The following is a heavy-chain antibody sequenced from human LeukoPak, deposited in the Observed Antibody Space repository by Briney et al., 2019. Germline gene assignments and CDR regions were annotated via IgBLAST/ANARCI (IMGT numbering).Heavy chain of an antibody. Sequence: SETLSLTCTVSHDSFISYYWNWIRQPPGKGLEWIGYIYSSGNTDYNPALKSRVTMSMDTSRNQFSLKLRSVTAADTATYYCARDEGIAAQFDYWGQGALVTVSS. D-gene: IGHD6-6*01. CDR1: HDSFISYY. CDR3: ARDEGIAAQFDY. V-gene: IGHV4-59*01. J-gene: IGHJ4*02. CDR2: IYSSGNT.